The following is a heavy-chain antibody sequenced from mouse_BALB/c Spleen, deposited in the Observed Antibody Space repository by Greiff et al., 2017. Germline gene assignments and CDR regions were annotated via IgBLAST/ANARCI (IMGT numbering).Heavy chain of an antibody. V-gene: IGHV1-18*01. Sequence: VQLKQSGPELVKPGASMKISCKASGYSFTGYTMNWVKQSHGKNLEWIGLINPYNGGTSYNQKFKGKATLTEDKSSSTAYMELLSLTSEDSAVYYCARRGTYDYDYYAMDYWGQGTSVTVSS. J-gene: IGHJ4*01. CDR3: ARRGTYDYDYYAMDY. CDR1: GYSFTGYT. D-gene: IGHD2-4*01. CDR2: INPYNGGT.